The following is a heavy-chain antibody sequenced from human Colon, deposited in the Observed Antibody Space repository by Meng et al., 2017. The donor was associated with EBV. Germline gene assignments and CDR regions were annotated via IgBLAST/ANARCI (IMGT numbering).Heavy chain of an antibody. CDR3: VRDDDTLKWTGPHFDY. J-gene: IGHJ4*02. CDR2: ISGDGTIT. D-gene: IGHD1-1*01. Sequence: EVQLVQSAGGSVQPGGSLRLSCAASGFTFNKYWIQWVRQVQGKGLVWVSRISGDGTITTYADSVKGRFTIFRDNGKNTLYLQMNSLRVQDTGVYYCVRDDDTLKWTGPHFDYWGRGALVTVAS. V-gene: IGHV3-74*01. CDR1: GFTFNKYW.